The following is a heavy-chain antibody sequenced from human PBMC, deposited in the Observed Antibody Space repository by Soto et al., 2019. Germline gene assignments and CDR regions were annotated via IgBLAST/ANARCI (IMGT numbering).Heavy chain of an antibody. Sequence: SATLSLTCTVSGGSISSSSYYWGWIRQPPGKGLEWIGSIYYSGSTYYNPSLKSRVTISVDTSKNQFSLKLSSVTAADTAVYYCARHLGSRVGATFEFDYWGQGTLVTVS. CDR1: GGSISSSSYY. J-gene: IGHJ4*02. V-gene: IGHV4-39*01. D-gene: IGHD1-26*01. CDR3: ARHLGSRVGATFEFDY. CDR2: IYYSGST.